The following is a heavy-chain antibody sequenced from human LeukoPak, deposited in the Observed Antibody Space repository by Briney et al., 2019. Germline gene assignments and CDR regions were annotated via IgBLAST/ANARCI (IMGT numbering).Heavy chain of an antibody. J-gene: IGHJ3*02. CDR2: IYSGGST. D-gene: IGHD3-10*01. Sequence: GGSLRLSCAASGFTVSSNYMSWVRQAPGKGLEWVSVIYSGGSTYYADSVKGRFTISRDNSKNTLYLQMNSLRAEDTAVYYCASNEILYGSGSYWDAFDIWGQGTMVTVSS. V-gene: IGHV3-66*01. CDR1: GFTVSSNY. CDR3: ASNEILYGSGSYWDAFDI.